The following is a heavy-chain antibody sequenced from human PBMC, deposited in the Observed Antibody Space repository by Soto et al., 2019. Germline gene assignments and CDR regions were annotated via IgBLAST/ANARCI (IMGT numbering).Heavy chain of an antibody. CDR2: ISGSGGTT. J-gene: IGHJ3*02. Sequence: EVQLLESGGGLVQPGGSLRLPCAASGFIFSSHAMSWVRQGPGKGLEWVSGISGSGGTTYYADSVKGRFTISRDNSKNTLYLQMNSLRAEDSAIYYCAKRFAYSSGLDGFDIWGQGTMVTVSS. V-gene: IGHV3-23*01. CDR3: AKRFAYSSGLDGFDI. CDR1: GFIFSSHA. D-gene: IGHD6-19*01.